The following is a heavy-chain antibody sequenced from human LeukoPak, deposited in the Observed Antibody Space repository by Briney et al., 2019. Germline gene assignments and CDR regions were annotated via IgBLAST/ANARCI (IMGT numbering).Heavy chain of an antibody. Sequence: PSETLSLTCTVSGGSISTYYWGWIRQPPGKGLEWIGYIHYSGSTKYNPSLKSRVTISVDTSKNQFYLKLRSVTAADTAVYFCAAKTNSGWYPFDCWGQGTLVTVSS. V-gene: IGHV4-59*12. CDR1: GGSISTYY. J-gene: IGHJ4*02. CDR2: IHYSGST. CDR3: AAKTNSGWYPFDC. D-gene: IGHD6-19*01.